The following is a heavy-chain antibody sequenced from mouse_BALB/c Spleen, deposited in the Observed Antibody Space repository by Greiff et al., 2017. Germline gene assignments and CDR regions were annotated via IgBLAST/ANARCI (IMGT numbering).Heavy chain of an antibody. CDR3: AIHGDAMDY. CDR2: ISSGSSTI. V-gene: IGHV5-17*02. CDR1: GFTFSSFG. J-gene: IGHJ4*01. Sequence: EVKVVESGGGLVQPGGSRKLSCAASGFTFSSFGMHWVRQAPEKGLEWVAYISSGSSTIYYADTVKGRFTISRDNPKNTLFLQMTSLRSEDTAMYYCAIHGDAMDYWGQGTSVTVSS.